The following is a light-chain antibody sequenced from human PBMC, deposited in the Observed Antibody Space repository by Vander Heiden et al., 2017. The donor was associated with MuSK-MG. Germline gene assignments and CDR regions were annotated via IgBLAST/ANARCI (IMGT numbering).Light chain of an antibody. Sequence: DIQMTQSPSSLSASVGDRVTITCRASQSISKYLNWYQQKPGKAPKLLIYTTSSLQSGVPSRFSGSGSGTDFTLTISNLQPEDFATFYCQQSHSIPFTFGHGTKVDIK. CDR2: TTS. CDR3: QQSHSIPFT. J-gene: IGKJ3*01. V-gene: IGKV1-39*01. CDR1: QSISKY.